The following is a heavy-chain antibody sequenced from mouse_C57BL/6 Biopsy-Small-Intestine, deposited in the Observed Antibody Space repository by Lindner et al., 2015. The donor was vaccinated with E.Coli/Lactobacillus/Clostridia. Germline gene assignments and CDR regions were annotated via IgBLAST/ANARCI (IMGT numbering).Heavy chain of an antibody. CDR1: GFTFSDYG. Sequence: VQLQESGEALVKPGGSLKLSCAASGFTFSDYGMHWVRQAPEKGLEWVAYISSGSSTIYYADTVKGRFTISRDNAKNTLFLQMTSLRSEDTAMYYCARRSRDGYYFAYWGQGTLVTVSA. CDR2: ISSGSSTI. CDR3: ARRSRDGYYFAY. J-gene: IGHJ3*01. D-gene: IGHD2-3*01. V-gene: IGHV5-17*01.